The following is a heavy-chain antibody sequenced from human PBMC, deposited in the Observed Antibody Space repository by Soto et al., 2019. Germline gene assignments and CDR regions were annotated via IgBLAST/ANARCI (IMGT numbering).Heavy chain of an antibody. V-gene: IGHV3-9*01. J-gene: IGHJ6*02. CDR3: ARVNEMVRGVPDYYYGMDV. CDR1: GFTFYHYA. Sequence: GGSMQLSCSSSGFTFYHYAMHCIRQFPVNVVEWVSGISWNSGSIGYADSVKGRFTISRDNAKNSLYLQMNSLRAEDTAVYYCARVNEMVRGVPDYYYGMDVWGQGTTVTVSS. D-gene: IGHD3-10*01. CDR2: ISWNSGSI.